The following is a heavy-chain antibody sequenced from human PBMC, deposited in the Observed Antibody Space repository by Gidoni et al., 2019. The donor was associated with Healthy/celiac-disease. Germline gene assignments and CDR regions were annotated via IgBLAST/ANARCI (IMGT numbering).Heavy chain of an antibody. CDR1: GGTFSSYA. D-gene: IGHD3-22*01. V-gene: IGHV1-69*01. CDR3: ARVVLITMIVVVITLQLPD. Sequence: QVQLVQSGAEVKKPGSSVKVSCKASGGTFSSYAISWVRQAPGQGLEWMGGIIPIFGTANYAQKFQGRVTITADESTSTAYMELSSLRSEDTAVYYCARVVLITMIVVVITLQLPDWGQGTLVTVSS. J-gene: IGHJ4*02. CDR2: IIPIFGTA.